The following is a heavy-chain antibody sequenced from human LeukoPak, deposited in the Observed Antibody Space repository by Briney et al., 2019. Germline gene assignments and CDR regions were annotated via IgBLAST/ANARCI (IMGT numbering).Heavy chain of an antibody. Sequence: GASVKVSCKASGYTFTSYGISWVRQAPGQGLEWMGWISAYNGNTNYAQKLQGRVTMTTDTSTSTAYMELRSLRSEDTAVYYCAREDGVVATGYFDYWGQGTLVTVSS. CDR2: ISAYNGNT. CDR1: GYTFTSYG. V-gene: IGHV1-18*01. CDR3: AREDGVVATGYFDY. J-gene: IGHJ4*02. D-gene: IGHD2-15*01.